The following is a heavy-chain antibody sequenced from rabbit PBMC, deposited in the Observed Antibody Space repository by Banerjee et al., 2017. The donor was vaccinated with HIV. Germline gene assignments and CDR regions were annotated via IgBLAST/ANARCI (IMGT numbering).Heavy chain of an antibody. Sequence: QEQLVESGGGLVRPEGSLKLSCKASGFSFSNKAVMCWVRQAPGKGLEWIACINAVTGKAVYASWAKGRFTFSKTSSTTVTLQMTSLTAADTATYFCARSYAGKAITSLNLWGPGTLVTVS. CDR1: GFSFSNKAV. CDR2: INAVTGKA. V-gene: IGHV1S45*01. CDR3: ARSYAGKAITSLNL. D-gene: IGHD4-2*01. J-gene: IGHJ4*01.